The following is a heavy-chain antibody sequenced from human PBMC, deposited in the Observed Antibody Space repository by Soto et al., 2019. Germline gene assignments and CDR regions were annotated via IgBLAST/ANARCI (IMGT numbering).Heavy chain of an antibody. CDR3: AKDANTIFGVVTWFDP. J-gene: IGHJ5*02. V-gene: IGHV3-23*01. D-gene: IGHD3-3*01. Sequence: GGSLRLSCAASGFTFSSYAMSWVRQAPGKGLEWASAISGSGGSTYYADSVKGRFTISRDNSKNTLYLQMNSLRAEDTAVYYCAKDANTIFGVVTWFDPWGQGTLVTVSS. CDR2: ISGSGGST. CDR1: GFTFSSYA.